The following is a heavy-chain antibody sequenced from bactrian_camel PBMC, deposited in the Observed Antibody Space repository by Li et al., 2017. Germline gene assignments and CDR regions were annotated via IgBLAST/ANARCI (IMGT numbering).Heavy chain of an antibody. D-gene: IGHD6*01. CDR3: AADAYGGSCYLKMRRVGFGY. J-gene: IGHJ6*01. CDR2: LHTSEGRA. V-gene: IGHV3S68*01. Sequence: HVQLVESGGGSVQAGGSLRLSCAASEHTYSRYCMAWFRQAPGREREGVALLHTSEGRATYVDAVRGRFTISQDYIKRTLNLQMNSLKPEDTGIYYCAADAYGGSCYLKMRRVGFGYWGQGTQVTVS. CDR1: EHTYSRYC.